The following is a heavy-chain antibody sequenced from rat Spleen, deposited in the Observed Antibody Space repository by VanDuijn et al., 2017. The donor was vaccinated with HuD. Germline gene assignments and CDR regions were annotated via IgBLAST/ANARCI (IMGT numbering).Heavy chain of an antibody. J-gene: IGHJ4*01. V-gene: IGHV5-22*01. Sequence: EVQLVESGGGLVQPGRSLKLSCTASGFTFSDYYMAWVRQAPKKGLEWVASISFEGSSTYYGDSVKGRFTISRDNAKSTLYLQMDSLRSEDTATYYCTTFNFYYRDYYVMDAWGQGASVTVSS. CDR1: GFTFSDYY. CDR3: TTFNFYYRDYYVMDA. D-gene: IGHD1-1*01. CDR2: ISFEGSST.